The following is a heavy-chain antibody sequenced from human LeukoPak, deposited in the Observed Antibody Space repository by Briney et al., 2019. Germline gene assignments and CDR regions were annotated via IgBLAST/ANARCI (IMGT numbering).Heavy chain of an antibody. CDR3: ARDPNGEYIGDFGM. J-gene: IGHJ3*02. CDR2: IRGGGGSA. CDR1: GFTFSAYA. Sequence: GGSLRLSCTASGFTFSAYAMMWVRQAPGKGPEWVSAIRGGGGSAFYADSVKGRFTISRDNSKYTLFLQMNSLRAEDTAVYYCARDPNGEYIGDFGMWGPGTMVGVSS. V-gene: IGHV3-23*01. D-gene: IGHD4-17*01.